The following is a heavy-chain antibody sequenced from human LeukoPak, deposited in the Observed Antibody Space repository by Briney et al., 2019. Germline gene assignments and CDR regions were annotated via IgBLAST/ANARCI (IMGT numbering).Heavy chain of an antibody. J-gene: IGHJ5*02. V-gene: IGHV4-4*09. CDR1: GGSISSYY. D-gene: IGHD3-16*02. CDR3: ARVLRAYDYVWGSYRTDNWFDP. Sequence: SETLSLTCTVSGGSISSYYWSWIRQPPGKGLEWIGYIYTSGSTNYNPSLGSRVTISVDTSRNQFSLKLSSVTAADTAVYYCARVLRAYDYVWGSYRTDNWFDPWGQGTLVTVSS. CDR2: IYTSGST.